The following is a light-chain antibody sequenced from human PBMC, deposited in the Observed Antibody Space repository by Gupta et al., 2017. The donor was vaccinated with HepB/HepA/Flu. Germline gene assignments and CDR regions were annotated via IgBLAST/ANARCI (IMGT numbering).Light chain of an antibody. CDR2: EVS. CDR3: CSCAGSSTLV. Sequence: SALTQPAPVSGSPGPPFTTSCPGTSSDVGSYNLVSWYQQPPGKAPKLMIYEVSERPSGVSNRFSGSKSANTASLTISGLQADDEADYYCCSCAGSSTLVFGGGTKLTVL. J-gene: IGLJ2*01. V-gene: IGLV2-23*02. CDR1: SSDVGSYNL.